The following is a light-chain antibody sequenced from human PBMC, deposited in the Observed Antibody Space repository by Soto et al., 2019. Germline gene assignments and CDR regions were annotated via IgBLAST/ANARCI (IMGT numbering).Light chain of an antibody. Sequence: DIQMTQSPSSLSASVGDRVTISCLASQTISTFLNWYQQKPGTAPRLLIYRASSVNSGVPPRFSGSGSGRDFTLTISSLRPEDIATYFCQQSYSSPPWTFGQGTRLEI. CDR2: RAS. V-gene: IGKV1-39*01. CDR3: QQSYSSPPWT. CDR1: QTISTF. J-gene: IGKJ5*01.